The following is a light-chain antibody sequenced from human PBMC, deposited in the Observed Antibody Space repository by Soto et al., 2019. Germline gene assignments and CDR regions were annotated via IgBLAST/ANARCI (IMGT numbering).Light chain of an antibody. Sequence: DVVMTQSPRSLPVTPGQAASISCRSNQTLVHSDGIAYFSWFQQRPGRSPRRLIYKVSNRDSGVPARFSGSGSGTDFALKISRVEAEDVGVYYCMQGTHWPITFGQGTRLEIK. CDR2: KVS. V-gene: IGKV2-30*02. J-gene: IGKJ5*01. CDR3: MQGTHWPIT. CDR1: QTLVHSDGIAY.